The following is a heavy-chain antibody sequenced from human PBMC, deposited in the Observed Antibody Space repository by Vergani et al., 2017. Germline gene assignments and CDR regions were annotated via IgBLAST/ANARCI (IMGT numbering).Heavy chain of an antibody. Sequence: VQLQESGPGLLKPSETLSLTCSVSGASISSYFWSWIRQPPGKGLEWIGSIYHSGSTHYNPSLKSRVTISVDTSKDDFSLKVTSVTAADTAVYYCTRQPQEGASGPPSVPTWGQGISVIVSS. CDR3: TRQPQEGASGPPSVPT. CDR2: IYHSGST. J-gene: IGHJ4*02. D-gene: IGHD5-12*01. V-gene: IGHV4-59*08. CDR1: GASISSYF.